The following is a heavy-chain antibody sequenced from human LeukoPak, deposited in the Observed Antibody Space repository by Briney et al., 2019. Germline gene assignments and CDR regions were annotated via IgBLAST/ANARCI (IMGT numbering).Heavy chain of an antibody. Sequence: GSLRLSCAESGFTFSSYGMHWVRQAPGKGLEWVAVIWYDGSNKYYADSVKGRFTISRDNSKNTLYLQMNSLRAEDTAVYYCARGLNRGIAVAGLGYWGQGTLVTVSS. CDR3: ARGLNRGIAVAGLGY. D-gene: IGHD6-19*01. J-gene: IGHJ4*02. CDR2: IWYDGSNK. V-gene: IGHV3-33*01. CDR1: GFTFSSYG.